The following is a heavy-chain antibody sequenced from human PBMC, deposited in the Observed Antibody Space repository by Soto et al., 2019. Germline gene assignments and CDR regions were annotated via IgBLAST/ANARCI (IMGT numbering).Heavy chain of an antibody. CDR1: GYTFTSYG. J-gene: IGHJ6*02. V-gene: IGHV1-18*01. CDR3: ARDIYSSSWYADYYYYGMDV. CDR2: INANSGST. D-gene: IGHD6-13*01. Sequence: ASVKVSCKASGYTFTSYGISWVRQAPGQGLEWMGWINANSGSTNYAQKFQGRVTMTRDTSTSTAYMELSRLRSDDTAVYYCARDIYSSSWYADYYYYGMDVWGQGTTVTVSS.